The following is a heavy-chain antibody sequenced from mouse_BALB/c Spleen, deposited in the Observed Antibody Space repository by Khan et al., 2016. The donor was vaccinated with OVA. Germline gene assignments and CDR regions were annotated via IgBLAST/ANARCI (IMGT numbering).Heavy chain of an antibody. J-gene: IGHJ3*01. CDR1: GYTFTNYW. CDR3: TREVVDGSSFAY. CDR2: IYPSDSYT. V-gene: IGHV1-69*02. Sequence: QVQLQQPGIELVRPGASVKLSCKASGYTFTNYWINWVKQRPGQGLEWIGNIYPSDSYTNYNQKFKDKATLTVDKSSSTAYMQLSSQTSEDSAVYSCTREVVDGSSFAYWGQGTLVTVSA. D-gene: IGHD1-1*02.